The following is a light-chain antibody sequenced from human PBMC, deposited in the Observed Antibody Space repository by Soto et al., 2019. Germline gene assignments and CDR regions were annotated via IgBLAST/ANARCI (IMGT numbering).Light chain of an antibody. CDR3: PQRSNWPIT. Sequence: EIVLTQSPATLSLSPGERATLSCRASQRVSSYLAWYQQKPGQAPRLLIYDASNRATGIPARFSGSGSGTDFTLTLSSLEPEDFAVYYCPQRSNWPITFGQGTRLEIK. CDR2: DAS. V-gene: IGKV3-11*01. CDR1: QRVSSY. J-gene: IGKJ5*01.